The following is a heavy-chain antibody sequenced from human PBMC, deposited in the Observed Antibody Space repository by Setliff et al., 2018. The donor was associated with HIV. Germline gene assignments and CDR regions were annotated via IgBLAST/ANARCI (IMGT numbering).Heavy chain of an antibody. Sequence: SETLSLTCAGYGGSFSGYYWSWIRQPPGKGLEWIGGINHSGGTNYNPSLNSRVTISVDSSKNQFSLKLSSVTAADTAVYYCARGRHYYGSGSYYPLAYWGQGTLVTVSS. CDR3: ARGRHYYGSGSYYPLAY. CDR1: GGSFSGYY. CDR2: INHSGGT. D-gene: IGHD3-10*01. J-gene: IGHJ4*02. V-gene: IGHV4-34*01.